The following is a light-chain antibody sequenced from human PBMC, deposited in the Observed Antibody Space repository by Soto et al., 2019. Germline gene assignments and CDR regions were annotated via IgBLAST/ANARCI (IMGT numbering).Light chain of an antibody. CDR3: QQYNNWPYT. CDR1: QSVSSN. CDR2: GAS. Sequence: EIVMTQSPATLSVSPGERATLSCRASQSVSSNLAWYQQKPGQAPRLLIYGASTRATGIPARFSGSGSGTEFTLTISSLQSADFAVYSCQQYNNWPYTFGQGTQLEIK. V-gene: IGKV3-15*01. J-gene: IGKJ2*01.